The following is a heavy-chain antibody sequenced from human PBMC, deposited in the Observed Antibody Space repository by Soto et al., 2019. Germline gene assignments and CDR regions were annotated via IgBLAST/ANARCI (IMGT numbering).Heavy chain of an antibody. V-gene: IGHV3-30*18. D-gene: IGHD4-17*01. J-gene: IGHJ3*02. CDR2: ISYDGSNK. CDR3: AKEYLITVTTGADAFDI. Sequence: QVQLVESGGGVVQPGRSLRLSCAASGFTFSSYGMHWVRQAPGKGLEWVAVISYDGSNKYYADSVKGRFTISRDNSKNTLYLQMNSLRAEDTAVYYCAKEYLITVTTGADAFDIWGQGTMVTVPS. CDR1: GFTFSSYG.